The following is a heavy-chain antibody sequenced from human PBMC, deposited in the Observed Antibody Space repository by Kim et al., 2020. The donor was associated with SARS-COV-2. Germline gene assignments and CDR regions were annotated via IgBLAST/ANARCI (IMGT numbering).Heavy chain of an antibody. CDR3: ARDVSAVQYFDWLSNYYYYYGMDV. J-gene: IGHJ6*02. CDR2: ISSSGSTI. Sequence: GGSLRLSCAASGFTFSDYYMSWIRQAPGKGLEWVSYISSSGSTIYYADSVKGRFTISRDNAKNSLYLQMNSLRAEDTAVYYCARDVSAVQYFDWLSNYYYYYGMDVWGQGTTVTVSS. V-gene: IGHV3-11*01. D-gene: IGHD3-9*01. CDR1: GFTFSDYY.